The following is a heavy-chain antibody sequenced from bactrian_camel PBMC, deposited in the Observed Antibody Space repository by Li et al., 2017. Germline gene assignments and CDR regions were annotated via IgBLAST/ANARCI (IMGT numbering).Heavy chain of an antibody. Sequence: VQLVESGGGSVETGGSLRLSCLVSGVTRVSSLCMAWFRQVPGGKRKAVANDETVGAAAYAASVRGRFTISRDNAKNTVTLQMNRLKLEDTAVSYCAAAKFGNARAVIAGLYNRDTYWGQGTQVTVS. J-gene: IGHJ4*01. CDR3: AAAKFGNARAVIAGLYNRDTY. D-gene: IGHD1*01. CDR2: DETVGAA. CDR1: GVTRVSSLC. V-gene: IGHV3S53*01.